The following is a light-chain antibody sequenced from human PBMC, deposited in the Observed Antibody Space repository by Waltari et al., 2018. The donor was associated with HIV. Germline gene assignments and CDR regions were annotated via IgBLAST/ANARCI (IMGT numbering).Light chain of an antibody. CDR2: GAS. CDR3: QQYNTWPPRT. J-gene: IGKJ1*01. Sequence: EIVMTQSPATPSVSPGERATRPCRARQSVSSNLAWYQQQPGQAPRLLIYGASTRATGSPARFSGSGSGTEFTLTISSLQSEDFAVYYCQQYNTWPPRTFGQGTKVEIK. CDR1: QSVSSN. V-gene: IGKV3-15*01.